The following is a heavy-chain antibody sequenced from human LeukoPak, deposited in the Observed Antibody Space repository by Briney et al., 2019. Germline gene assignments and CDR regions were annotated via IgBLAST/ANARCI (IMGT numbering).Heavy chain of an antibody. J-gene: IGHJ6*02. CDR2: INHSGST. D-gene: IGHD3-10*01. Sequence: SETLSLTCAVYGGSFSGYYWSWIRQPPGKGLEWIGEINHSGSTNYNPSLKSRVTISVDTSKNQFSLKLSSVTAADTAVYYCARADRTMVRGVIIHYYYGMDVWGQGTTVTVSS. CDR3: ARADRTMVRGVIIHYYYGMDV. CDR1: GGSFSGYY. V-gene: IGHV4-34*01.